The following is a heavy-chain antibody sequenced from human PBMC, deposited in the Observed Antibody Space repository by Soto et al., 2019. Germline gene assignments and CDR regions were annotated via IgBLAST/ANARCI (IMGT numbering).Heavy chain of an antibody. V-gene: IGHV5-51*01. J-gene: IGHJ6*02. CDR1: GYSFTSYW. D-gene: IGHD3-9*01. CDR3: ARLEVLRYFDWLSDYYYGMDV. Sequence: ESLKISCKGSGYSFTSYWIGWVRQMPVKGLEWMGIIYPGDSDTRYSPSFQGQVTISADKSISTAYLQWSSLKASDTAMYYCARLEVLRYFDWLSDYYYGMDVWGQGTTVTVSS. CDR2: IYPGDSDT.